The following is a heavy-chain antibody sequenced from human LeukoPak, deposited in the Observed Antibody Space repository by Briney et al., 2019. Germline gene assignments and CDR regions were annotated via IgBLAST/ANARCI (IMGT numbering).Heavy chain of an antibody. Sequence: PGGSLRLSCAASGFTFDDYAMHWVRQVPGKGLEWVSLILGDGSSTNYADSVKGRFTISRDNSKNSLYLHMNSLRVEDTALHFCAKDRYSSSWYTIDYWGQGTLVTVSS. CDR2: ILGDGSST. D-gene: IGHD6-13*01. V-gene: IGHV3-43*02. J-gene: IGHJ4*02. CDR1: GFTFDDYA. CDR3: AKDRYSSSWYTIDY.